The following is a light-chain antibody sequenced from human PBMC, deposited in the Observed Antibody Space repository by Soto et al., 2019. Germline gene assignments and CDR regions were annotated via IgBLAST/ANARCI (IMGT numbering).Light chain of an antibody. CDR2: KAS. Sequence: DIQMTQSPSTLSASVGDRVTITCRASQSISSWLAWYQQKPGKAPKLLIYKASSLESGAPSRFSGSGSGTEFTLTISSLQPDDFATYYCQQYNSYPLTFGGGTKVEIK. CDR1: QSISSW. V-gene: IGKV1-5*03. CDR3: QQYNSYPLT. J-gene: IGKJ4*01.